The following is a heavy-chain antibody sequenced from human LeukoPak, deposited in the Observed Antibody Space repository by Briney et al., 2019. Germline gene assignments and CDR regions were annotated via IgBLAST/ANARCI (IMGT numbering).Heavy chain of an antibody. V-gene: IGHV3-7*05. D-gene: IGHD3-16*01. J-gene: IGHJ4*02. CDR2: IKHDGSEK. Sequence: GGSLRLSCAASGFTFSTFWMTWVRQAPGKGLEWVANIKHDGSEKYYVDSVKGRFTISRDNPGNSLYLQMNSLRAEDTAMYYCARGGIGVSDYWGQGTLVTVSS. CDR1: GFTFSTFW. CDR3: ARGGIGVSDY.